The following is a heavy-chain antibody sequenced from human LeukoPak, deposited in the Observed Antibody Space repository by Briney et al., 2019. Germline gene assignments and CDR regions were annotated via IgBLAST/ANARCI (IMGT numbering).Heavy chain of an antibody. CDR2: IRSKANSYAT. Sequence: PGGSLRLSCAASGSTFSGSAMHWVRQASGKGLEWVGRIRSKANSYATAYAASVKGRFTISRDDSKNTAYLQMNSLKTEDTAVYYCTRGAAAGYYYMDVWGKGTTVTVSS. J-gene: IGHJ6*03. CDR1: GSTFSGSA. CDR3: TRGAAAGYYYMDV. V-gene: IGHV3-73*01. D-gene: IGHD6-13*01.